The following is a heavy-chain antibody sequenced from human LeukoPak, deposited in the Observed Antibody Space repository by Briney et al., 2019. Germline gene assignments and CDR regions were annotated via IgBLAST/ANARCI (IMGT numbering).Heavy chain of an antibody. J-gene: IGHJ3*02. Sequence: GGSLRLSCVASGFIFSSYAMSWVRQAPGKGLVWVSRISTDGSSTNSADSVKGRLTISRDNAKNTLYLQMNSLRAEDTAVYYCVREYSSSSGRAFDIWGQGTMVTVSP. V-gene: IGHV3-74*01. CDR1: GFIFSSYA. D-gene: IGHD6-6*01. CDR2: ISTDGSST. CDR3: VREYSSSSGRAFDI.